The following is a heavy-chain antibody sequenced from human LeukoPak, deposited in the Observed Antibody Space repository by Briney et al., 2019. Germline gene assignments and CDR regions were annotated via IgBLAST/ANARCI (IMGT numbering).Heavy chain of an antibody. Sequence: ASVKVSCKASGYTFTSYYMHWMRQAPGQGLEWMGIINPSGGSTSYAQKFQGRVTMTRDTSTSTVYMELSSLRSEDTAVYYCARTYYYDSSGYNWFDPWGQGTLVTVSS. D-gene: IGHD3-22*01. CDR2: INPSGGST. V-gene: IGHV1-46*01. CDR3: ARTYYYDSSGYNWFDP. CDR1: GYTFTSYY. J-gene: IGHJ5*02.